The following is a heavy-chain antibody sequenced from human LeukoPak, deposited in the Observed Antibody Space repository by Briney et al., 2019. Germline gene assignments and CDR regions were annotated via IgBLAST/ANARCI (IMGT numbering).Heavy chain of an antibody. V-gene: IGHV1-2*06. J-gene: IGHJ4*02. Sequence: ASVKVSCKASGYTFTGYYMHWVRQAPGQGLEWMGRINPNSGGTNYAQKFQGRVTITADESTSTAYMELSSPRSEDTAVYYCARVNYDFWSGYHTQPYYFDYWGQGTLVTVSS. CDR3: ARVNYDFWSGYHTQPYYFDY. CDR1: GYTFTGYY. CDR2: INPNSGGT. D-gene: IGHD3-3*01.